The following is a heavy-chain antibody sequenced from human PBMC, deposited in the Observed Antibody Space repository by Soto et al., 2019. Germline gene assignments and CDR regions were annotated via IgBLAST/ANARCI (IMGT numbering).Heavy chain of an antibody. D-gene: IGHD3-22*01. CDR1: GDSISSGGYS. J-gene: IGHJ4*02. CDR2: IYHSGGP. Sequence: QLQLQESGSGLVKPSQTLSLTCAVSGDSISSGGYSWNWIRQPPGKGQEWIGYIYHSGGPDYNPSLKSRVTITVDSSNNQFSLKLRSVTAADTAVYYCARDSRSGYYLEYWGQGTLVTVSS. CDR3: ARDSRSGYYLEY. V-gene: IGHV4-30-2*01.